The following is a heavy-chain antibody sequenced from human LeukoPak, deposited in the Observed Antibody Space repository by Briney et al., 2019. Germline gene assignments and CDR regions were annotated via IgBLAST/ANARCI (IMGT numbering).Heavy chain of an antibody. J-gene: IGHJ5*02. V-gene: IGHV4-39*01. Sequence: PSETLSLTCTVSGGSISSSSYYWGWIRQPPGKGLEWIGSIYYSGSTYYNPSLKSRVTISVDTSKNQFSLKLSSVTAADTAVYYCARPGIAAASWFDPWGQGTLVTVSS. D-gene: IGHD6-13*01. CDR2: IYYSGST. CDR1: GGSISSSSYY. CDR3: ARPGIAAASWFDP.